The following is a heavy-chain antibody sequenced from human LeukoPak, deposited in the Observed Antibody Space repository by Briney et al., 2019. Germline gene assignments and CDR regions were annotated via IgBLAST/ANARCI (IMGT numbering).Heavy chain of an antibody. CDR1: GFSLSTSGVG. V-gene: IGHV2-5*01. CDR3: AHSLVDTMVRGVITSHDY. Sequence: SGPTLVNPTQTLTLTCTFSGFSLSTSGVGVGWIRQPPGKALEWLALIYWNDDKRYSPSLKSRLTITKDTSKNQVVLTMTNMDPVDTATYYCAHSLVDTMVRGVITSHDYWGQGTLVTVSS. D-gene: IGHD3-10*01. J-gene: IGHJ4*02. CDR2: IYWNDDK.